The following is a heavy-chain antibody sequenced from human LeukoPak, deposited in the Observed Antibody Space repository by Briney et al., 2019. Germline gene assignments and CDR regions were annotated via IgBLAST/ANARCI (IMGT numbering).Heavy chain of an antibody. J-gene: IGHJ4*02. V-gene: IGHV1-18*01. Sequence: ASVKVSCKASGYTFTTYGISWVRQAPGQGLEWMAFISAYSGNTNYAQTVQGRVTITTDTSTSTAYMQLRSLRSDDTAVYYCARDNRYRSGWYAYWGQGTLVTVSS. CDR2: ISAYSGNT. CDR1: GYTFTTYG. CDR3: ARDNRYRSGWYAY. D-gene: IGHD6-19*01.